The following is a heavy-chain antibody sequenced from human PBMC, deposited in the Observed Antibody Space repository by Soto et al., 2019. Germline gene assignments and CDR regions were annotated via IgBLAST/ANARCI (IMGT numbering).Heavy chain of an antibody. CDR1: GGPFNTFG. V-gene: IGHV1-69*01. J-gene: IGHJ4*02. CDR2: IIPKYGTT. CDR3: ARTRQRRPVFYVDY. Sequence: QVQLMQSGAEVPKPGSSVKVSCKASGGPFNTFGISWVRQAPGQGLEWMGGIIPKYGTTNYARRFQGRGTMTADESTTTAYLELSSLRHDDTAIYYCARTRQRRPVFYVDYWGQGTPISVTS. D-gene: IGHD2-2*01.